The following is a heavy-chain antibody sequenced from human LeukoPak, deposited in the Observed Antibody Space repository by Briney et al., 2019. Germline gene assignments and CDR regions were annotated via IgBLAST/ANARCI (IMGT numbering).Heavy chain of an antibody. CDR2: IYSGGRT. J-gene: IGHJ4*02. Sequence: GGSLRLSCAAFGFTVSSNYMTWVRQAPGKGLEWVSVIYSGGRTYYADSVKGRFTISRDNSKNTLYLQMNSLTTEDTAVYYCAGEDPIVYWGQGILVTVSS. CDR3: AGEDPIVY. CDR1: GFTVSSNY. V-gene: IGHV3-66*02. D-gene: IGHD3-16*02.